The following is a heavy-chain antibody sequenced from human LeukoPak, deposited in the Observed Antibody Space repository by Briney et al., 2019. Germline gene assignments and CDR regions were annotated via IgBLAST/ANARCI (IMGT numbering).Heavy chain of an antibody. D-gene: IGHD3-22*01. CDR1: GGSFSSGTYY. CDR2: IYHSGST. V-gene: IGHV4-61*01. Sequence: SETLSLTCAVYGGSFSSGTYYWNWIRQPPGKGLEWIGYIYHSGSTNYNPSLKNRAAISVDTSKNQFSLKLSYVTAADTAVYYCARDEDNSGRYYYYMDVWGKGTTVTVSS. J-gene: IGHJ6*03. CDR3: ARDEDNSGRYYYYMDV.